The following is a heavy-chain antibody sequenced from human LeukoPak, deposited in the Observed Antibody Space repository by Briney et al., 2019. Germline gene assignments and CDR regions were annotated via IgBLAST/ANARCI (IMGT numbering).Heavy chain of an antibody. D-gene: IGHD6-13*01. CDR2: IYYSGSI. Sequence: SETLSLTCIVSGDSVTNHYWSLIRQPPGKGLEWIGYIYYSGSINYNPSLKSRVTISVDTSKNQFSLKLSSVTAADTAVYYCARSDIAASYWYFDLWGRGTLVTVSS. J-gene: IGHJ2*01. V-gene: IGHV4-59*08. CDR3: ARSDIAASYWYFDL. CDR1: GDSVTNHY.